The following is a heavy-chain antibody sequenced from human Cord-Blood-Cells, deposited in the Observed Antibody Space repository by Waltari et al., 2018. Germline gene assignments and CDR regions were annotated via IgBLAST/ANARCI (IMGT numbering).Heavy chain of an antibody. J-gene: IGHJ4*02. CDR1: GGTFSSYA. V-gene: IGHV1-69*10. CDR3: ARFQSDSSSWFDY. Sequence: QVQLVQSGAEVKKPGSSVKVSCKASGGTFSSYAISWGRQAPGQGLEGMGGIIPILGIANDGQKFQGRVTITADKSTSTAYMELSSLRSEDTAVYYCARFQSDSSSWFDYWGQGTLVTVSS. D-gene: IGHD6-13*01. CDR2: IIPILGIA.